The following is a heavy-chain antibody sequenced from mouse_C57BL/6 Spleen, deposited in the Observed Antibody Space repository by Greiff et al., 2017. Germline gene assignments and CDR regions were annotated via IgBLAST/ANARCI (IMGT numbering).Heavy chain of an antibody. Sequence: EVMLVESGEGLVKLGGSLKLSCAASGFTFSSYAMSWVRQTPEKRLEWVAYISSGGDYIYYADTVKGRFTISRDNARNTLYLQMSSLKSEDTAMXYCTREDLYYGSSYDAMDYWGQGTSVTVSS. D-gene: IGHD1-1*01. J-gene: IGHJ4*01. V-gene: IGHV5-9-1*02. CDR1: GFTFSSYA. CDR2: ISSGGDYI. CDR3: TREDLYYGSSYDAMDY.